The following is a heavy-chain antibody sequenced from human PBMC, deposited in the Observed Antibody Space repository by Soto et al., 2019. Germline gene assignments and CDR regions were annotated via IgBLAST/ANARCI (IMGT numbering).Heavy chain of an antibody. D-gene: IGHD3-22*01. CDR2: FDPEDGET. Sequence: ASVKVSCKVSGYTLTELSMHWVRQAPGKGLEWMGGFDPEDGETIYAQKFQGKVTMTEDTSTDTAYMELSSLRSEDTAVYYCATGVITMIVVVSAPFDYWGQGTLVTVSS. V-gene: IGHV1-24*01. CDR3: ATGVITMIVVVSAPFDY. CDR1: GYTLTELS. J-gene: IGHJ4*02.